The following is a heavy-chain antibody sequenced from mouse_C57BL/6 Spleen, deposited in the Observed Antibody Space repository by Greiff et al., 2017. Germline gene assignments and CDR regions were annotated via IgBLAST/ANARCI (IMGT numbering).Heavy chain of an antibody. V-gene: IGHV1-9*01. J-gene: IGHJ3*01. CDR2: ILPGSGST. CDR3: AISRGYDAAWFAY. D-gene: IGHD2-2*01. CDR1: GYTFTGYW. Sequence: QVQLQQSGAELMKPGASVKLSCKATGYTFTGYWIEWVKQRPGHGLEWIGEILPGSGSTNYNEKFKGKATFTADTSANTAYMQLSSLTTEDSAIYYGAISRGYDAAWFAYWGQGTLVTVSA.